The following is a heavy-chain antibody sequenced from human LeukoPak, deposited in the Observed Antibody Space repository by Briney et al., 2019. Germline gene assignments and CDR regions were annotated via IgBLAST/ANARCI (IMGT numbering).Heavy chain of an antibody. D-gene: IGHD2-15*01. CDR1: GDSISSSGYY. CDR3: ARLGVVVAATQIDY. CDR2: IYYSGSS. V-gene: IGHV4-39*01. J-gene: IGHJ4*02. Sequence: SETPSLNCTVSGDSISSSGYYWGWIRRPPGKGLEWIGSIYYSGSSYYNPSLKSRVTIAVDTSKNQFSLKLSSVTAADTAVYYCARLGVVVAATQIDYWGQGTMVTVSS.